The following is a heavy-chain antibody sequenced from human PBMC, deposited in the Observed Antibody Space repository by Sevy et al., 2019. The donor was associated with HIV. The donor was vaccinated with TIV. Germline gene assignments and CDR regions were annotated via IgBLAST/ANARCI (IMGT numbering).Heavy chain of an antibody. J-gene: IGHJ4*02. CDR3: AREAGYTTTWSPGNY. D-gene: IGHD5-12*01. Sequence: GGSLRLSCAASGFNFRTHAMHWFRQPPGKGLEWVAFISSTGSHKYYANSVRGRFTISRDNSENTLSLQMNGLRLDDTGLYYCAREAGYTTTWSPGNYWGLGTLVTVSS. V-gene: IGHV3-30-3*01. CDR2: ISSTGSHK. CDR1: GFNFRTHA.